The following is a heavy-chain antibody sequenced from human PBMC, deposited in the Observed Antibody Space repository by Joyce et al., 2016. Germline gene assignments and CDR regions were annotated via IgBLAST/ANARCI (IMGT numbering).Heavy chain of an antibody. CDR2: SSPVVGKA. CDR1: GGIFSTL. D-gene: IGHD1-1*01. V-gene: IGHV1-69*01. J-gene: IGHJ6*02. Sequence: QVQLEQSGPEMRKPGSSVKLSCKATGGIFSTLIISWVRQAPGQGLEWMGGSSPVVGKASRAQKFQDRLRITADESTGTAHMELSSLRSDDTAVYYCAKDTGTRGMDVWGQGTTVTVSS. CDR3: AKDTGTRGMDV.